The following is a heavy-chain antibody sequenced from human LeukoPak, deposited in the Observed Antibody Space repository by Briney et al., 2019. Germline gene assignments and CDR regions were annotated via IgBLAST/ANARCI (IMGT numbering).Heavy chain of an antibody. D-gene: IGHD5-12*01. J-gene: IGHJ3*02. CDR3: ARQVAGDSGYDYENAFDI. CDR1: GYSFTSYW. CDR2: IYPGDSDT. V-gene: IGHV5-51*01. Sequence: GESLKISCKGSGYSFTSYWIGWVRQMPGKGLEWMGIIYPGDSDTRYSPSFQGQVTISADKSISTAYLQWSSLKASDTAMYYCARQVAGDSGYDYENAFDIWGQGTMVTVSS.